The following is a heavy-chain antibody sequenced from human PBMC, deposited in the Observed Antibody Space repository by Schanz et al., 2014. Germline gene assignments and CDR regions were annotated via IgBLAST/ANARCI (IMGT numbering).Heavy chain of an antibody. CDR1: GGSIRSGTYY. Sequence: QVQLQESGPGLVKPSQTLSLTCTVSGGSIRSGTYYWSWIRQPAGKALEWVGRVFPNGITNYNPSRKSRVPISLDPPKNQSSLTLPSLTAADTAVYYCARDTTWRLDLWGRGTLVTVSA. CDR3: ARDTTWRLDL. D-gene: IGHD1-1*01. CDR2: VFPNGIT. V-gene: IGHV4-61*02. J-gene: IGHJ2*01.